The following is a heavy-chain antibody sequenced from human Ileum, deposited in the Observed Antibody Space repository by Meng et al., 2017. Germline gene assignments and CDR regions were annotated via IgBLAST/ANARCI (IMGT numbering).Heavy chain of an antibody. Sequence: QVQLQESGPGLVRPSETLSLICTVSGGSVSSAGYQWGWIRQPPGKGLEWIGYASTNYNPSLKSRVTISLDTSKNQFSLKLSSVTAADTAVYYCARDHWGSLDYWGQGILVTGSS. CDR1: GGSVSSAGYQ. CDR2: AST. V-gene: IGHV4-61*08. CDR3: ARDHWGSLDY. J-gene: IGHJ4*02. D-gene: IGHD7-27*01.